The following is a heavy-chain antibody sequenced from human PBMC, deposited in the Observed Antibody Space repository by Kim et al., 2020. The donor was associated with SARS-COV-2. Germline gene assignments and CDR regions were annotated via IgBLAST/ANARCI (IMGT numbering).Heavy chain of an antibody. V-gene: IGHV3-30*04. CDR2: ISYDGSNK. CDR3: ARVSGSYSSGWYSFDY. Sequence: GGSLRLSCAASGFTFSSYAMHWVRQAPGKGLEWVAVISYDGSNKYYADSVKGRFTISRDNSKNTLYLQMNSLRAEDTAVYYCARVSGSYSSGWYSFDYWG. J-gene: IGHJ4*01. CDR1: GFTFSSYA. D-gene: IGHD6-19*01.